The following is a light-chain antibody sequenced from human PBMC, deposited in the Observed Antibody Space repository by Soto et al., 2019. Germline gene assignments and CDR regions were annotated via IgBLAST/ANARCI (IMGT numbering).Light chain of an antibody. V-gene: IGKV3-20*01. CDR2: GTS. J-gene: IGKJ2*01. CDR3: QQYGTAPYT. CDR1: QSVDSSY. Sequence: ETVVTQSPVTLSLSPGEGATLSCRASQSVDSSYLAWYQQKPGQAPRLLIHGTSNRASDIPDRFSGSGSGTDFTLTISRLEPEDFAVYYCQQYGTAPYTFGQGTTLEYK.